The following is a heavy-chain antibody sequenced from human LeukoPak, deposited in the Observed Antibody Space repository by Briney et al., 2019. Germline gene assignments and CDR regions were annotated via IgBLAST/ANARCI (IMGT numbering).Heavy chain of an antibody. Sequence: SQTLSLXCTVSGGSISSGSYYWSWIRQPAGKGLEWIGRIYTSGITNYNPSLKSRVTISVDTSKNQFSLKLSSVTAADTAVYYCARMGGDFWSGDLFDYWGQGTLVTVSS. J-gene: IGHJ4*02. CDR3: ARMGGDFWSGDLFDY. D-gene: IGHD3-3*01. CDR1: GGSISSGSYY. V-gene: IGHV4-61*02. CDR2: IYTSGIT.